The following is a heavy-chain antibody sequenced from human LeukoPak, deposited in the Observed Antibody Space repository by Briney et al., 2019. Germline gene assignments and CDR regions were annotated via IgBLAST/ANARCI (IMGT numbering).Heavy chain of an antibody. Sequence: PSETLSLTCTVSGGSLSSTSYYWGWLRQPPGRGLEWIASIYYSGPTYYNPSLESRVTISVDTSKNHFSLKLSSVHAADTSVYYCSRQGVRGTYYYAMDVWGQGTTVTVSS. CDR1: GGSLSSTSYY. CDR2: IYYSGPT. V-gene: IGHV4-39*01. J-gene: IGHJ6*02. D-gene: IGHD3-10*01. CDR3: SRQGVRGTYYYAMDV.